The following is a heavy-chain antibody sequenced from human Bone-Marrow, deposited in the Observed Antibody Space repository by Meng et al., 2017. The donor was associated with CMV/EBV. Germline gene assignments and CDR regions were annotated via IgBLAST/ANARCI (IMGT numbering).Heavy chain of an antibody. CDR1: GFTVSSNY. V-gene: IGHV3-66*02. Sequence: GESLKISCAASGFTVSSNYMSWVRQAPGKGLEWVSVIYSGGSTYYADSVKGRFTISRDNSKNTLYLQMNSLRAEDTAVYYCARDIASLFVDYWGQGTLVTVSS. CDR3: ARDIASLFVDY. D-gene: IGHD2-15*01. J-gene: IGHJ4*02. CDR2: IYSGGST.